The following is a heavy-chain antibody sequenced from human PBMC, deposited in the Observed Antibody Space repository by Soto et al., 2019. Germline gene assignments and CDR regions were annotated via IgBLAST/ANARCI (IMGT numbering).Heavy chain of an antibody. Sequence: GGSLRLSCAASGFTFSSYWMHWVRQAPGKGLVWVSRINSDGSSTSYADSVKGRFTISRDNAKNTLYLQMNSLRAEDTAVYYCASSCRLGPYAFDIWGQGTMVTVSS. CDR1: GFTFSSYW. CDR3: ASSCRLGPYAFDI. CDR2: INSDGSST. V-gene: IGHV3-74*01. J-gene: IGHJ3*02. D-gene: IGHD7-27*01.